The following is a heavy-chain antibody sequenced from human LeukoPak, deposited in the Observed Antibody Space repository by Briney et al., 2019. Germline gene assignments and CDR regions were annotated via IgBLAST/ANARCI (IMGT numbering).Heavy chain of an antibody. V-gene: IGHV3-49*04. Sequence: PGRSLRLSCTASGFNFGDYAMSWVRQAPGKGLEWVGFIRSKPYTRTTEYAASVKGRFTISRDDSKTIAYLQMNSLQTEDTAVYYCARMGNSAFDIRGQGTMVTVSS. CDR2: IRSKPYTRTT. CDR3: ARMGNSAFDI. CDR1: GFNFGDYA. D-gene: IGHD1-7*01. J-gene: IGHJ3*02.